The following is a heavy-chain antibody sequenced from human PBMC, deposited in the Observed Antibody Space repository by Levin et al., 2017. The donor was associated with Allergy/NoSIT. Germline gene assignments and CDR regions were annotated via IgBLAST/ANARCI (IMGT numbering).Heavy chain of an antibody. D-gene: IGHD3-10*01. CDR3: ARFGPDNSLRAEDTAVYYCAKEGYRGYY. CDR2: IKQDGSEK. CDR1: GFTFSSYW. Sequence: GGSLRLSCAASGFTFSSYWMSWVRQAPGKGLQWVATIKQDGSEKYYVDSVKGRFTISRDNAKYSLYLQMSSLRAEDTAVYYCARFGPDNSLRAEDTAVYYCAKEGYRGYYWGQGTLVTVSS. J-gene: IGHJ4*02. V-gene: IGHV3-7*01.